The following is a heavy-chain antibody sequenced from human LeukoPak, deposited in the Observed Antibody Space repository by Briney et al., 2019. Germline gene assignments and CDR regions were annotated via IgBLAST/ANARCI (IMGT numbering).Heavy chain of an antibody. V-gene: IGHV1-8*01. Sequence: ASVKVSCKASGYTFTSYDINWVRQATGQGLEWMGWMNPNSGNTGYAQKFQGRVTMTRDTSISTAYMELSRLRSDDTAVYYCARDLITMVRGVTNWFDPWGQGTLVTVSS. J-gene: IGHJ5*02. CDR3: ARDLITMVRGVTNWFDP. CDR2: MNPNSGNT. CDR1: GYTFTSYD. D-gene: IGHD3-10*01.